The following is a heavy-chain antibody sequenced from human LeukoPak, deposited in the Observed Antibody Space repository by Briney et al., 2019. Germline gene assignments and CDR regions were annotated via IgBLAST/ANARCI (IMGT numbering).Heavy chain of an antibody. D-gene: IGHD3-22*01. Sequence: PSETLSLTCTCSGGALTGYYWNWIRQPAGQGLEGLGRVYSRGDGKYNPSLRSVGTRPVDQFKNQFSLKLTSVTAADAAVDYGAGEEFFHEIDSSGYFVYWGQGTLVTVSS. CDR2: VYSRGDG. CDR3: AGEEFFHEIDSSGYFVY. CDR1: GGALTGYY. J-gene: IGHJ4*02. V-gene: IGHV4-4*07.